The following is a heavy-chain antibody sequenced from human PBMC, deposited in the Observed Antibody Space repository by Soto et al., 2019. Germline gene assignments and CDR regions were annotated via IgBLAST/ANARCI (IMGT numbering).Heavy chain of an antibody. CDR1: GLTFGGFS. CDR3: ARDGLPMIAFGGVISRSWFDP. Sequence: GGPLRPSWAPSGLTFGGFSMNWVRQAQGKGLEWVSYISSSSSTIYYADSVKGRFTISRDNAKNSLYLQMNSLRAEDTAVYYCARDGLPMIAFGGVISRSWFDPWGQGTLVTVSS. CDR2: ISSSSSTI. V-gene: IGHV3-48*01. J-gene: IGHJ5*02. D-gene: IGHD3-16*02.